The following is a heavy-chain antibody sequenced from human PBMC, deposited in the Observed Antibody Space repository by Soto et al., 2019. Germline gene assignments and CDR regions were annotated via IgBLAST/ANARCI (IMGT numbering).Heavy chain of an antibody. CDR2: IYHSGST. CDR3: ASGTLYYDILTGYPTPYYFDY. V-gene: IGHV4-30-2*01. J-gene: IGHJ4*02. D-gene: IGHD3-9*01. CDR1: GGSISSGGYS. Sequence: PSETLSLTCAVSGGSISSGGYSWSWIRHPPGKGLDGIGYIYHSGSTYYNPSLKSRVTISVDRSKNQFSLKLSSVTAADTAVYYCASGTLYYDILTGYPTPYYFDYWGQGTLVTVSS.